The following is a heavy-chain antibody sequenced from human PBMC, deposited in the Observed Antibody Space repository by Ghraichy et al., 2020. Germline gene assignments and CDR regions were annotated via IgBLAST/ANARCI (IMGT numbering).Heavy chain of an antibody. J-gene: IGHJ4*02. Sequence: LSLTCAASGFTVSSNYMSWVRQAPGKGLEWVSVIYSGGSTYYADSVKGRFTISRHNSKNTLYLQMNSLRAEDTAVYYCARDNPWELLTNWGQGTLVTVSS. CDR2: IYSGGST. D-gene: IGHD1-26*01. CDR3: ARDNPWELLTN. V-gene: IGHV3-53*04. CDR1: GFTVSSNY.